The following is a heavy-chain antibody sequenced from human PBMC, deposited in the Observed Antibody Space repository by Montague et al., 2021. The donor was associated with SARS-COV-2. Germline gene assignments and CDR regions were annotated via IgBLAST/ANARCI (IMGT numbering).Heavy chain of an antibody. J-gene: IGHJ2*01. V-gene: IGHV3-48*03. CDR3: VREPSSGSFRCTFDL. Sequence: SLRLSCATSGFTVTTYDMNWVRQAPGRGLEWVSYITDSGTTMYYADSVRGRFTVSRDNARNSLLLQMNSLRVEDTAVYYCVREPSSGSFRCTFDLWGRGTLVTVSS. D-gene: IGHD1-26*01. CDR2: ITDSGTTM. CDR1: GFTVTTYD.